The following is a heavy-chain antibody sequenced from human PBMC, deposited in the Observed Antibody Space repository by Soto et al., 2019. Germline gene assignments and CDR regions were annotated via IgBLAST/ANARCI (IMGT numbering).Heavy chain of an antibody. D-gene: IGHD4-17*01. V-gene: IGHV1-3*01. CDR1: GYTFTSYA. CDR3: ARGGGDYDHGWFDP. J-gene: IGHJ5*02. Sequence: QVQLVQSGAEVKKPGASVKVSCKASGYTFTSYAMHWVRQAPGQRLEWMGWINAGNGNTKYSQKFQGRVTITRDTSASTAYMELSSLRSEDTAVYYCARGGGDYDHGWFDPWGQGTLVTVSS. CDR2: INAGNGNT.